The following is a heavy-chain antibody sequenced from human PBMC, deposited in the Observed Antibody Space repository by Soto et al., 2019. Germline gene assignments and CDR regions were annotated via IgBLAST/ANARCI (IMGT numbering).Heavy chain of an antibody. J-gene: IGHJ4*02. V-gene: IGHV3-23*01. Sequence: GGSLRLSCAASGFTFSSYAMSWVRQAPGKGLEWVSAISGSGGSTYYADSVKGRFTISRDNSKNTLYLQMNSLRAEDTAVYYCARHGGGIPINSGYFDYWGQGTLVTVSS. CDR1: GFTFSSYA. CDR3: ARHGGGIPINSGYFDY. D-gene: IGHD6-13*01. CDR2: ISGSGGST.